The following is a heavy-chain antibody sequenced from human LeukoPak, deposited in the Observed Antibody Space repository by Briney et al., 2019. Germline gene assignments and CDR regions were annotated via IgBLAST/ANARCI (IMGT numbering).Heavy chain of an antibody. CDR3: ARTYDILTGYTPDTYYYYYYMDV. Sequence: GASVKVSCKASGGTFSSYAISWVRQAPGQGLEWMGGIIPIFGTANYAQKFQGRVTITADESTSTAYMELSRLRSEDTAVYYCARTYDILTGYTPDTYYYYYYMDVWGKGTTVTVSS. D-gene: IGHD3-9*01. CDR2: IIPIFGTA. V-gene: IGHV1-69*13. J-gene: IGHJ6*03. CDR1: GGTFSSYA.